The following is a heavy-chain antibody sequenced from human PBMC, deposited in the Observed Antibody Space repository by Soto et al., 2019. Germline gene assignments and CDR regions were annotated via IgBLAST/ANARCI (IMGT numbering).Heavy chain of an antibody. CDR1: GFTFSSYA. J-gene: IGHJ4*02. CDR2: ISGSGGST. CDR3: AKDLGSSSRGWYPDFEE. V-gene: IGHV3-23*01. D-gene: IGHD6-19*01. Sequence: GVSVRLSCAASGFTFSSYAMSWVRQGPGKGLEWVSAISGSGGSTYYAGSVQGRFTISRDNSKKTLYLQMNRLRAEDTAVYYCAKDLGSSSRGWYPDFEEWGQGTLLRVSS.